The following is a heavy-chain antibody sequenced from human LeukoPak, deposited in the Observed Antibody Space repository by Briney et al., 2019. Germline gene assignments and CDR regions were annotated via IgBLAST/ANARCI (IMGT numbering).Heavy chain of an antibody. CDR1: GYTFTSYD. CDR3: ARGLYGSGSYCNWLGYYYYGMDV. V-gene: IGHV1-8*01. D-gene: IGHD3-10*01. CDR2: MNPSSGNT. J-gene: IGHJ6*02. Sequence: ASVKVSCKASGYTFTSYDINWVRQATGQGLEWMGWMNPSSGNTGYAQKFQGRVTMTRNTSISTAYMELSSLRSEDTAVYYCARGLYGSGSYCNWLGYYYYGMDVWGQGTTVTVSS.